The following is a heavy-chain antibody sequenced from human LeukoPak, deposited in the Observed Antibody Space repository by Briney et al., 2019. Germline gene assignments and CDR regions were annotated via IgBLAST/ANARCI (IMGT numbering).Heavy chain of an antibody. J-gene: IGHJ5*02. CDR2: IYPSGGST. Sequence: ASVKVSCKASGYTFTSYYMHWVRQAPGQGLEWMGIIYPSGGSTSYAQKFQGRVTMTRDTSTSTVYMELSSLRSEDTAVYYCARETGTLRFGEDTQDVGTFDPWGQGTLVTVSS. CDR3: ARETGTLRFGEDTQDVGTFDP. CDR1: GYTFTSYY. D-gene: IGHD3-10*01. V-gene: IGHV1-46*01.